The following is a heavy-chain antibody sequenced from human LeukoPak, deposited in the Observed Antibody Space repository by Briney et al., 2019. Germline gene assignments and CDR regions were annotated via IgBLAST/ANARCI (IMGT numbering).Heavy chain of an antibody. J-gene: IGHJ4*02. CDR3: ARVPYSTGTYDY. CDR2: ISSSSTTI. D-gene: IGHD6-19*01. CDR1: GFTFSTYS. Sequence: GGSLSFSCSASGFTFSTYSMNWVRQAPGQGLEWGLYISSSSTTIYYAASVKGRFNIYRDNDKNSLYLQMNSLRDGDTAVYYCARVPYSTGTYDYWGQGTLVIVSS. V-gene: IGHV3-48*02.